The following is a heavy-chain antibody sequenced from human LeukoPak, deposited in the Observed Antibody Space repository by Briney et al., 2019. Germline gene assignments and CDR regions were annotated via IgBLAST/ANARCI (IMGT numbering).Heavy chain of an antibody. CDR3: ARYLVGTTTLAPAFDY. CDR2: INHSGST. CDR1: GGSFSGYY. Sequence: SETLSLTCAVYGGSFSGYYWSWIRQPPGKGLEWIGEINHSGSTNYNPSLKSRVTISVDTPKNQFSLKLSSVTAADTAVYYCARYLVGTTTLAPAFDYWGQGTLVTVSS. D-gene: IGHD1-26*01. V-gene: IGHV4-34*01. J-gene: IGHJ4*02.